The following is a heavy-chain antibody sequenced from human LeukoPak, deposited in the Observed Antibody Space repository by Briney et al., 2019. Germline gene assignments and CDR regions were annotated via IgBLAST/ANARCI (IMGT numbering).Heavy chain of an antibody. D-gene: IGHD4-23*01. CDR1: GFTFSDAW. CDR2: INSKADGGTI. Sequence: GGSLILSCAASGFTFSDAWMSWVRQAPGEGLEWVGRINSKADGGTIEYAAPVKGRFTTSRDDSRNTLYLQMNSLRAEDTAVYYCTKDRVGRWDYYYGMDVWGQGTTVTVSS. J-gene: IGHJ6*02. V-gene: IGHV3-15*01. CDR3: TKDRVGRWDYYYGMDV.